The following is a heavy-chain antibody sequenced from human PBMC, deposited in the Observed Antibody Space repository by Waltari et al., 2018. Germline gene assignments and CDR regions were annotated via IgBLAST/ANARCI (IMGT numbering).Heavy chain of an antibody. Sequence: EVQLVESGGGLIQPGGSLRLSCAASGFTVSSNYMSWVRQAPGKGLELVSVSYSGGSTYYADSVKGRFTISRDNSKNTRYLQMNSLRAEDTAVYYCASALYSSGWYGRDYWGQGTLVTVSS. CDR1: GFTVSSNY. V-gene: IGHV3-53*01. CDR3: ASALYSSGWYGRDY. D-gene: IGHD6-19*01. CDR2: SYSGGST. J-gene: IGHJ4*02.